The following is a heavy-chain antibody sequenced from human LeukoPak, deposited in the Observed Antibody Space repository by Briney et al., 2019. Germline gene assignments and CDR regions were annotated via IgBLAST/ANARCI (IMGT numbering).Heavy chain of an antibody. D-gene: IGHD1-26*01. Sequence: PGGSLRLSCAAPGFTFSNYWMSWVRQAPGKGLEWVANIKEDGSDKYYVDSVKGRFIISRDNVKNSLYLQMNSLRVEDTAVYYCARLVGASHFDYWGQGTLVTVSS. CDR1: GFTFSNYW. CDR2: IKEDGSDK. J-gene: IGHJ4*02. CDR3: ARLVGASHFDY. V-gene: IGHV3-7*01.